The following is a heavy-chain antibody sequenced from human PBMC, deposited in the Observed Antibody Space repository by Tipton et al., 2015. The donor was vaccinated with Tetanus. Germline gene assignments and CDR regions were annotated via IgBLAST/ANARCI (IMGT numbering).Heavy chain of an antibody. D-gene: IGHD6-13*01. Sequence: QSGAEVKKPGASVKVSCKASGYTFTGYYMHWVRQAPGQGLEWMGRINPNSGGTNYAQKFQGRVTMTRDTSISTAYMELSRLRSDDTAVYYCARVGSSWSYYYYGMDVWGQGTTVTVSS. V-gene: IGHV1-2*06. CDR2: INPNSGGT. CDR3: ARVGSSWSYYYYGMDV. J-gene: IGHJ6*02. CDR1: GYTFTGYY.